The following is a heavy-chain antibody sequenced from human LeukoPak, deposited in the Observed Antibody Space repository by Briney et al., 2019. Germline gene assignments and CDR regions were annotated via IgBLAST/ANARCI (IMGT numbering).Heavy chain of an antibody. Sequence: PGRSLRLSCAASGFTFSSYGMHWVRQAPGKGLEWVAVIPYDGSNKYYADSVKGRFTISRDNSKNTLYLQMNSLRAEDTAVYYCAKATTEADNWFDPWGQGTLVTVSS. CDR2: IPYDGSNK. V-gene: IGHV3-30*18. CDR1: GFTFSSYG. J-gene: IGHJ5*02. CDR3: AKATTEADNWFDP. D-gene: IGHD1-1*01.